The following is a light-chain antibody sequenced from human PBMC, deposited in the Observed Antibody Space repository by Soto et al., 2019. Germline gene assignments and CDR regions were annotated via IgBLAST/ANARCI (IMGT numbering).Light chain of an antibody. J-gene: IGKJ1*01. Sequence: EIVLTQSPGTLSLSPGERATLSCRASQSVSSSYLAWYQQKPGQAPRLLIYGATSRATGIPDRFSSSGSGKDFPLTISRLEPEDVAVYYCQQYGSSRTFGQGTKVEIK. CDR3: QQYGSSRT. CDR2: GAT. V-gene: IGKV3-20*01. CDR1: QSVSSSY.